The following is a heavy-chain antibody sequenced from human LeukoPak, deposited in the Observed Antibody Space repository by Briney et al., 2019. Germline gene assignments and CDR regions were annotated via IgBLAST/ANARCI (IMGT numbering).Heavy chain of an antibody. Sequence: PGGSLRLSCAASGFTFDDYGMSWVRQAPGKGLEWVSGINWNGGSTGYADSVKGRFTISRDSAKNTLYLQMNSLRAEDTAVYYCAKSPDYGDLFDYWGQGTLVTVSS. CDR3: AKSPDYGDLFDY. V-gene: IGHV3-20*04. J-gene: IGHJ4*02. CDR2: INWNGGST. D-gene: IGHD4-17*01. CDR1: GFTFDDYG.